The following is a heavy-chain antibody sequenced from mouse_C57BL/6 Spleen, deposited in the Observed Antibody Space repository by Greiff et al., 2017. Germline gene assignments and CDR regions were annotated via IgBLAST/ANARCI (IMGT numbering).Heavy chain of an antibody. J-gene: IGHJ2*01. CDR1: GYAFSSSW. Sequence: QVQLKESGPELVKPGASVKISCKASGYAFSSSWMNWVKQRPGKGLEWIGRIYPGDGDTNYNGKFKGKATLTADKSSSTAYMQLSSLTSEDSAVYFCARGAYFDYWGQGTTLTVSS. CDR2: IYPGDGDT. V-gene: IGHV1-82*01. CDR3: ARGAYFDY.